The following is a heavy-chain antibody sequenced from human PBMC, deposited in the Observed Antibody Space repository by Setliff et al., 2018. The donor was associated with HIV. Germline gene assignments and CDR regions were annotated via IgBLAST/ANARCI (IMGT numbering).Heavy chain of an antibody. V-gene: IGHV4-39*07. CDR1: GGSISSTNYY. J-gene: IGHJ4*02. D-gene: IGHD6-13*01. CDR3: ARGSHGTSWTDY. Sequence: RLSETLSLTCTVSGGSISSTNYYWGWIRQTPGKGLEWIGSIYYSGTTYYNPSLKSRVTMSVDTSTSRLSLKVHSVTAADTAMYYCARGSHGTSWTDYWGQGTLVTVSS. CDR2: IYYSGTT.